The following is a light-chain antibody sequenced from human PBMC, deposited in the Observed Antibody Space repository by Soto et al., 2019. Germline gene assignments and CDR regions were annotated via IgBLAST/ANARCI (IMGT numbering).Light chain of an antibody. CDR3: SSYEGSSPV. Sequence: QSALTQPPSASGSPGQSVAISCTGTSSDVGGYNYVSWYQQHPGKAPKLMIYEVNKRPSGVPDRFSGSKSGNTASLTVSGLKAEDEADYYCSSYEGSSPVLGTVPKLTVL. CDR1: SSDVGGYNY. CDR2: EVN. J-gene: IGLJ1*01. V-gene: IGLV2-8*01.